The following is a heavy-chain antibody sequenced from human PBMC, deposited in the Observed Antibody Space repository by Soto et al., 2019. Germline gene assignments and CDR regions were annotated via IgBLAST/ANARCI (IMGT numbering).Heavy chain of an antibody. CDR3: ARVPMTTVTTPGHFDY. V-gene: IGHV3-21*01. D-gene: IGHD4-17*01. CDR1: GFTFSSYS. Sequence: GGSLRLSCAASGFTFSSYSMNWVRQAPGKGLEWVSSISSSSSYIYYADSVKGRFTISRDNAKNSLYLQMNSLRAEATAVYYCARVPMTTVTTPGHFDYWGQGTLVTVSS. J-gene: IGHJ4*02. CDR2: ISSSSSYI.